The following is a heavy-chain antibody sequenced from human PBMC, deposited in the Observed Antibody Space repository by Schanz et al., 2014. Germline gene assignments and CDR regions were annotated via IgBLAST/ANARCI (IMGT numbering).Heavy chain of an antibody. CDR3: AKDRWRATVMVDAFDI. D-gene: IGHD4-4*01. V-gene: IGHV3-30*18. J-gene: IGHJ3*02. Sequence: QVQLVESGGGVVQPGRSLRLSCAGSGFSFSDYGMHWVRQAPGRGLEWVAVISYHGSERYYADSVKGRFTISRDNSKNTLYLQMNSLRTEDTAVYFCAKDRWRATVMVDAFDIWGQGTKVTVSS. CDR1: GFSFSDYG. CDR2: ISYHGSER.